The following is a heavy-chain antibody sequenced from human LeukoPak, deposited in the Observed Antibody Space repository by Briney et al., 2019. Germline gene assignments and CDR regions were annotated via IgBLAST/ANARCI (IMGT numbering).Heavy chain of an antibody. CDR3: AKVVGDIVVVPAGAFDI. Sequence: SVKVSCKASGGTFSSYAISWVRQPPGQGLEWMGWIIPIFGTANYAQKFQGRVTITADESTSTAYMELSSLRSEDTAVYYCAKVVGDIVVVPAGAFDIWGQGTMVTVSS. V-gene: IGHV1-69*13. CDR1: GGTFSSYA. D-gene: IGHD2-2*01. J-gene: IGHJ3*02. CDR2: IIPIFGTA.